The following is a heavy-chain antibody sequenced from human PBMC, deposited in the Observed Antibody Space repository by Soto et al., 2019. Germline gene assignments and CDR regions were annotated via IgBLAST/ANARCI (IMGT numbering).Heavy chain of an antibody. CDR2: VYDSGRP. J-gene: IGHJ4*02. Sequence: KTSETLSLTCTISGGSISVYYWSWIRQSPRQGLEWIGYVYDSGRPYYSPSLKSRVSISADTSKNQNSLKLTSATAADTAVYYCARGVGSSPPRYWGRGTLVTVSS. V-gene: IGHV4-59*01. D-gene: IGHD3-9*01. CDR3: ARGVGSSPPRY. CDR1: GGSISVYY.